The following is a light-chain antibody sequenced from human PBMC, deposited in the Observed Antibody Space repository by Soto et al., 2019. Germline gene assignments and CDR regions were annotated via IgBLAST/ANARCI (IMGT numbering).Light chain of an antibody. CDR1: QSVSNNY. CDR3: QQYGSSGT. Sequence: EIVLTRSPGTLSLCPGGRAAPSCRASQSVSNNYLAWYQQKPGQAPRLLIYGASNRATGIPDRFSGSGSGTDFTLTISRLETEDFAVYYCQQYGSSGTFGQGTKVDIK. CDR2: GAS. V-gene: IGKV3-20*01. J-gene: IGKJ1*01.